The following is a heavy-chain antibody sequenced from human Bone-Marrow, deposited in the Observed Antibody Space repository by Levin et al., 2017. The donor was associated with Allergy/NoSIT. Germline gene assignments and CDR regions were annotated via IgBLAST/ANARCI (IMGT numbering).Heavy chain of an antibody. D-gene: IGHD6-19*01. V-gene: IGHV3-48*03. CDR1: GFTFSSHE. Sequence: GGSLRLSCAASGFTFSSHEMNWVRQAPGKGLEWVSYISSTSSPIYYADSVKGRFTISRDNAKNSLYLQMNSLRAEDTGIYYCVRDRSSSGWPSLDYWGQGTLVTVSS. J-gene: IGHJ4*02. CDR2: ISSTSSPI. CDR3: VRDRSSSGWPSLDY.